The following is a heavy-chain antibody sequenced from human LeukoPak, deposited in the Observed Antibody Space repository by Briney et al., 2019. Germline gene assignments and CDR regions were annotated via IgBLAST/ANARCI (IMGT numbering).Heavy chain of an antibody. CDR3: VRPRSPASNDGGY. CDR1: GFTFSLNE. J-gene: IGHJ4*02. Sequence: GGSLRLSCAASGFTFSLNEMNWVRQAPGKGLEWVANIKQDGSEKYYVDSVKGRFTISRDNAKNSLYLQLNSLRAEDTALYYCVRPRSPASNDGGYWGQGTLVTVSS. CDR2: IKQDGSEK. D-gene: IGHD1-1*01. V-gene: IGHV3-7*01.